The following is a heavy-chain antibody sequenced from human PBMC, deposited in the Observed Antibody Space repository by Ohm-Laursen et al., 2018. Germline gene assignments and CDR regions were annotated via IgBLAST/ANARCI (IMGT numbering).Heavy chain of an antibody. V-gene: IGHV1-2*02. D-gene: IGHD6-19*01. CDR1: GFTFTDYY. CDR3: ARDSAVARDNAFDV. J-gene: IGHJ3*01. CDR2: INCKTGGT. Sequence: GASAKVSCKASGFTFTDYYFHWVRQAPGQGLEWMGWINCKTGGTNYAQKLQGRVTMTRDTSITTAYMDLSRLTSDDTAVYYCARDSAVARDNAFDVWGQGTVVTVSS.